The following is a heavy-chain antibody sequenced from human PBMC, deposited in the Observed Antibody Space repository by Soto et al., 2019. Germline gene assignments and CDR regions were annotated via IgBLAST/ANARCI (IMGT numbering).Heavy chain of an antibody. CDR2: IIPILGIA. CDR1: GGTFSSYT. J-gene: IGHJ3*02. V-gene: IGHV1-69*02. Sequence: AASVKVSCKASGGTFSSYTISWVRQAPGQGLEWMGRIIPILGIANYAQKFQGRVTITADKSTSTAYMELSSLRSEDTAVYYCARAPPGEVAFHIWGQGIMVTVSS. CDR3: ARAPPGEVAFHI.